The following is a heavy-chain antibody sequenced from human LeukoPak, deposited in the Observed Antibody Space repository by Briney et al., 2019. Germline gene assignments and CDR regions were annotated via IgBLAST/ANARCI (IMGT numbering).Heavy chain of an antibody. V-gene: IGHV1-8*01. J-gene: IGHJ6*03. Sequence: ASVKVSCKASGYTFTSYDINWVRQATGQGLEWMGWMNPNSGNTGYAQKFQGRVTMTRNTSISTAYMELSSLRSEDTAVYYCARVNSGWQYYYYYYYMDVWGKGTTVTASS. CDR1: GYTFTSYD. D-gene: IGHD6-19*01. CDR2: MNPNSGNT. CDR3: ARVNSGWQYYYYYYYMDV.